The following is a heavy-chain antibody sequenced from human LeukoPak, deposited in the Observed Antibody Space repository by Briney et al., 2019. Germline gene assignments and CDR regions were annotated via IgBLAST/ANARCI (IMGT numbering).Heavy chain of an antibody. J-gene: IGHJ4*02. CDR2: MYYNGST. Sequence: SETLSLTCTVSGGSISSHYWSWIRQPPGEGLESIGYMYYNGSTNYNPSLKSRVTISVDTSKNQFSLKVKSVTAADTAVYYCASGSTRYCSSTGCFDYWGQGTLVTVSS. CDR1: GGSISSHY. CDR3: ASGSTRYCSSTGCFDY. V-gene: IGHV4-59*11. D-gene: IGHD2-2*01.